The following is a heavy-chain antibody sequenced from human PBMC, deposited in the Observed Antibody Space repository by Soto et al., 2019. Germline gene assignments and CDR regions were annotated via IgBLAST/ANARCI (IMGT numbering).Heavy chain of an antibody. CDR2: INPSLSIS. CDR3: ASSWGSGCRAFDF. J-gene: IGHJ4*02. D-gene: IGHD2-15*01. Sequence: QVQLVQSGAEVKKPGSSVRVSCKASGDTFTFYSINWVRQAPGLGLEWMGRINPSLSISNYAPRFQGSATMTADNGTSTAHMELSSPTADAAAMYCSASSWGSGCRAFDFWGQGALVTVSS. CDR1: GDTFTFYS. V-gene: IGHV1-69*02.